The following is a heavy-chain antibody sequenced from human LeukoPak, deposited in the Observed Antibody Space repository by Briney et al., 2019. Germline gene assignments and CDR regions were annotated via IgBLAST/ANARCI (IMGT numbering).Heavy chain of an antibody. CDR2: ISGSGGST. CDR1: GFTFSSYA. CDR3: ARVGPYYEIDY. D-gene: IGHD3-22*01. V-gene: IGHV3-23*01. J-gene: IGHJ4*02. Sequence: GGSLRLSCAASGFTFSSYAMSWVRQAPGKGLEWVSAISGSGGSTYYADSVKGRFTISRDNAKNSLYLQMNSLRAEDTAVYYCARVGPYYEIDYWGQGTLVTVSS.